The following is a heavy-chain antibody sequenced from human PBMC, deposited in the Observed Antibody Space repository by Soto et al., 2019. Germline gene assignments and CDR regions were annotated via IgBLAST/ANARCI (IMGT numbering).Heavy chain of an antibody. Sequence: EVPLVESGGGLVQPGRSLRLSCAASGFTFDDYAMHWVRQAPGKGLEWVSGISWNSGSIGYADSVKGRFTISRDNAKNSLYLEMNSVRAEDTAWYYCAKAGGRYGGWGSYYFDYWGQGTLVTVSS. CDR1: GFTFDDYA. V-gene: IGHV3-9*01. CDR2: ISWNSGSI. J-gene: IGHJ4*02. CDR3: AKAGGRYGGWGSYYFDY. D-gene: IGHD3-16*01.